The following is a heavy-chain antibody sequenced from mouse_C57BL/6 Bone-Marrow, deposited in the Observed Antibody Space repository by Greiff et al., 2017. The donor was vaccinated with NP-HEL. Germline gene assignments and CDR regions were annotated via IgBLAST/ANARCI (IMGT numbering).Heavy chain of an antibody. Sequence: EVKVVESGGGLVQPGGSLKLSCAASGFTFSDYYMYWVRQTPEKRLEWVAYISNGGGSTYYPDTVKGRFTISRDNAKNTLYLQMSRLKSEDTAMYYCARHWYFDYWGQGTTLTVSS. CDR2: ISNGGGST. J-gene: IGHJ2*01. V-gene: IGHV5-12*01. CDR3: ARHWYFDY. CDR1: GFTFSDYY.